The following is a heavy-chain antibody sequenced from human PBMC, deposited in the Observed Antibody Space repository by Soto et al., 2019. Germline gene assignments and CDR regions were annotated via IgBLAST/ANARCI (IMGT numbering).Heavy chain of an antibody. D-gene: IGHD2-15*01. CDR3: ATDCSGGSCYDY. J-gene: IGHJ4*02. Sequence: SETLSLTCTVSGGSISSGDYYWSWIRQPPGKGLEWIGYIYYSGSTYYNPSLKSRVTISVDTSKNQFSLKLSSVTAADTAVYYCATDCSGGSCYDYWGRGTLVTVSS. V-gene: IGHV4-30-4*01. CDR1: GGSISSGDYY. CDR2: IYYSGST.